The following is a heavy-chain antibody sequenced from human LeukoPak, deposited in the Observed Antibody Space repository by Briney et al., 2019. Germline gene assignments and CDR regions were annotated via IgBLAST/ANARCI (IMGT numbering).Heavy chain of an antibody. V-gene: IGHV4-34*01. CDR1: GGSFSGDY. CDR2: INDSGST. J-gene: IGHJ6*02. CDR3: ARSQNYGSGSYRNYYYYYYGMDV. Sequence: SETLSLTCAVYGGSFSGDYWSWIRQPPGKGLEWIGEINDSGSTNYDPSLKSRVTISVDTSKNQFSLKLSSVTAADTAVYYCARSQNYGSGSYRNYYYYYYGMDVRGQGTTVTVSS. D-gene: IGHD3-10*01.